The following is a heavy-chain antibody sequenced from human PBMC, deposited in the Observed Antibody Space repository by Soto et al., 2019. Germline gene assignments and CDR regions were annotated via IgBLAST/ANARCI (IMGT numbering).Heavy chain of an antibody. Sequence: GGSLRLSCAASGFTFSSYAMSWVRQAPGKGLEWVSAISGSGGSTYYADSVKGRFTISRDNSKNTLYLQMNSLRAEDTAVYYCAKVGYCSSTSCPYYYGMDVRGQGTTVTVS. CDR2: ISGSGGST. D-gene: IGHD2-2*01. CDR1: GFTFSSYA. J-gene: IGHJ6*02. V-gene: IGHV3-23*01. CDR3: AKVGYCSSTSCPYYYGMDV.